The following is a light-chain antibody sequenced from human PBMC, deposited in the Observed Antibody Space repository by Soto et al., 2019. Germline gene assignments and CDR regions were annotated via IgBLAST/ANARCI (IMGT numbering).Light chain of an antibody. Sequence: QSVLTQPASVSGSPGQSITISCTGTSSDVGGYNYVSWYQHHPGKTPKLMIYEVSNRPSGVSNRFSGSKSGNTASLTISGLQAEDEADYYCSSYTDSNTRYVFGTGTRSPS. V-gene: IGLV2-14*01. CDR3: SSYTDSNTRYV. CDR1: SSDVGGYNY. CDR2: EVS. J-gene: IGLJ1*01.